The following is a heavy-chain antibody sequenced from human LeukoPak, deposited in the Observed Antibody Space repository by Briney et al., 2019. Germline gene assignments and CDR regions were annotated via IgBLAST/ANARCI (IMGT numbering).Heavy chain of an antibody. V-gene: IGHV1-8*01. CDR2: MNPDSGDT. CDR1: GYTFTTYD. CDR3: ARGQRSTLFGVAVEN. D-gene: IGHD3-3*01. Sequence: ASVTVSFTASGYTFTTYDINWVRQAPGQGLELMGWMNPDSGDTGYAQKFQGRVTITRNTYISTAYLELSSLTSDDTAVYYCARGQRSTLFGVAVENWGQGSLVTVSS. J-gene: IGHJ4*02.